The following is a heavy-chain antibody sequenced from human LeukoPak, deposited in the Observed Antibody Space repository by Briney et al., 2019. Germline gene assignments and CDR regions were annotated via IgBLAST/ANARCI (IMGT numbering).Heavy chain of an antibody. Sequence: SETLSLTCAVHGGSFSGFYWSWIRQPPGKGLEWIGELDHSGSTNYNPSLKSRVTISLDTSKNQFSLKLSSVTAADTAVYYCARVFYYFDNWGQGTLVTVSS. V-gene: IGHV4-34*01. J-gene: IGHJ4*02. CDR1: GGSFSGFY. CDR2: LDHSGST. CDR3: ARVFYYFDN.